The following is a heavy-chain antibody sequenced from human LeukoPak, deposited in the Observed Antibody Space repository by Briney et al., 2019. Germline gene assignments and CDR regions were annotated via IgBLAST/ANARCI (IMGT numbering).Heavy chain of an antibody. CDR1: GFSFSSYA. CDR3: ARGYYDSSARFDP. V-gene: IGHV3-30-3*01. J-gene: IGHJ5*02. Sequence: PGRSLRLSCAASGFSFSSYAMHWVRQAPDKGLEWVAVISYDGSNKYYADSVKGRFTISRDNFKNTLYLQMNSLRAEGTAVYYCARGYYDSSARFDPWGQGTLVTVSS. CDR2: ISYDGSNK. D-gene: IGHD3-22*01.